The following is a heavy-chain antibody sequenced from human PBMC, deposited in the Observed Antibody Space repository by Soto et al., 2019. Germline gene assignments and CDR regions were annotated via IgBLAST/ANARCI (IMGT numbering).Heavy chain of an antibody. J-gene: IGHJ5*02. V-gene: IGHV3-7*01. CDR3: AQIRRGP. D-gene: IGHD6-6*01. Sequence: GGSLRLSCVASGFSFSSYWMSWVRQAPGRGLEWVANIKPDASEKFYADSVRGRFTISRDNAKTSVYLQMNSLRVEDTAVYYCAQIRRGPWGQGTLVTVS. CDR1: GFSFSSYW. CDR2: IKPDASEK.